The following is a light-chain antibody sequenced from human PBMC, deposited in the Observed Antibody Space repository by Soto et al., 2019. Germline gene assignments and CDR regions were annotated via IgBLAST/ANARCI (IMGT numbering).Light chain of an antibody. J-gene: IGKJ4*01. CDR2: DAS. Sequence: EIVLTQSPATLSLSPGERATLSCRASQSSSLAWYQQKPGQAPRLLIYDASNRATGIPARFSGSGSGTDFTLTISSLEPEDFAVYYCQQRSNWPLTFGGGTKVEIK. CDR1: QSSS. V-gene: IGKV3-11*01. CDR3: QQRSNWPLT.